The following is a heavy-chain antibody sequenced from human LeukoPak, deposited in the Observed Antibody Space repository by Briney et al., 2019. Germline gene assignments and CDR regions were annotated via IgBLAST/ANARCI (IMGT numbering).Heavy chain of an antibody. V-gene: IGHV1-46*01. CDR2: INPSGGRT. J-gene: IGHJ4*02. Sequence: ASVKVSCKASGYTFTSYYMHWVRQAPGQGLEWMGMINPSGGRTSNAQKFQGRVTMTRDTSTSTVYMELSSLRSEDTAVYYCARDSGSYTLGGYWGQGTLVTVSS. CDR1: GYTFTSYY. D-gene: IGHD1-26*01. CDR3: ARDSGSYTLGGY.